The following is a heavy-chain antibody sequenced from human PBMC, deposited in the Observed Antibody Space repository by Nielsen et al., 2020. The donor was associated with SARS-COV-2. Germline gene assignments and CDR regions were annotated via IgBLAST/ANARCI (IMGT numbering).Heavy chain of an antibody. CDR1: GFTFTTYA. Sequence: GGSLRLSCAASGFTFTTYAMHWVRQAPGKGLDWVAVIWSDGSKKYYADSVKGRFTISRDNRQNSLYLQMNSLRAEDTALYYCAKGYSSSWSTFDYWGRGTLVTVSS. CDR3: AKGYSSSWSTFDY. V-gene: IGHV3-33*03. CDR2: IWSDGSKK. D-gene: IGHD6-13*01. J-gene: IGHJ4*02.